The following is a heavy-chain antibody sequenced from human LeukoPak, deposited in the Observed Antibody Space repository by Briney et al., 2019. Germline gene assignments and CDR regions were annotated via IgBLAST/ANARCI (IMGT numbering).Heavy chain of an antibody. CDR3: AKDHMVSHRGVLDY. D-gene: IGHD3-10*01. Sequence: GGSLRLFCAASGFTFSSYAMSWVRQAPGKGLQWVSFISGSGGSTHYADSVKGRFTISRDNSKNTLYLQMNSLRAEDTAVYYCAKDHMVSHRGVLDYWGQGTLVTVSS. J-gene: IGHJ4*02. CDR1: GFTFSSYA. CDR2: ISGSGGST. V-gene: IGHV3-23*01.